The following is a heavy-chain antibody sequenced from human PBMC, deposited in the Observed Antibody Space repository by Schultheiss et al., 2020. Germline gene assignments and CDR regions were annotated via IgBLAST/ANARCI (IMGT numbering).Heavy chain of an antibody. CDR2: ISSSSSTI. J-gene: IGHJ4*02. Sequence: GESLRLSCAASGFTFSSYSMNWVRQAPGKGLEWVSYISSSSSTIYYADSVKGRFTISRDNAKNSLYLQMNSLRDEDTAVYYCATTYSSGWLILDYWGQGTLGTVSS. CDR3: ATTYSSGWLILDY. V-gene: IGHV3-48*02. CDR1: GFTFSSYS. D-gene: IGHD6-19*01.